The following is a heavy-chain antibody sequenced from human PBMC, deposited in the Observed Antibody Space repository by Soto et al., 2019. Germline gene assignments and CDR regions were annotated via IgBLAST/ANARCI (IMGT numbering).Heavy chain of an antibody. Sequence: PGGSLRLSCAASGFTFSSYGMHWVRQAPGKGLEWVAVTSYDGSNKYYADSVKGRFTISRDNSKNTLYLQMNSLRAEDTAVYYCAKDWGRYCSSTSCSLYYYYGMDVWGQGTTVTVSS. V-gene: IGHV3-30*18. CDR3: AKDWGRYCSSTSCSLYYYYGMDV. D-gene: IGHD2-2*01. CDR2: TSYDGSNK. J-gene: IGHJ6*02. CDR1: GFTFSSYG.